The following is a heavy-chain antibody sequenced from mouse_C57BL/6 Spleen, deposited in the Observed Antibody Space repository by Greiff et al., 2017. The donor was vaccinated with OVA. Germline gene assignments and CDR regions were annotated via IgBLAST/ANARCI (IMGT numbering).Heavy chain of an antibody. Sequence: EVQLQQSGPELVKPGASVKISCKASGYTFTDYYMNWVKQSHGKSLEWIGDINPNNGGTSYNQKFKGKATLTVDKSSSTAYMELRSLTSEDSAVYYCARPTVNAMDYWGQGTSVTVSS. CDR3: ARPTVNAMDY. D-gene: IGHD1-1*01. J-gene: IGHJ4*01. CDR1: GYTFTDYY. V-gene: IGHV1-26*01. CDR2: INPNNGGT.